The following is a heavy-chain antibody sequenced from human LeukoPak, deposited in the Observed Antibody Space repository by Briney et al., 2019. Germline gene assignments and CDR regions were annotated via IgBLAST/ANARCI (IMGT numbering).Heavy chain of an antibody. D-gene: IGHD6-13*01. CDR2: INHGGST. V-gene: IGHV4-34*01. CDR3: ARADYSSTWSHDYYYMDV. CDR1: GASFSGYY. Sequence: SETLSLTCAVYGASFSGYYWSWIRQPPGKGLEWIGEINHGGSTNYNPSLKSRVTISVDTSKNQFSLKLSSVTAADTAVYYCARADYSSTWSHDYYYMDVWGKGTTVTVSS. J-gene: IGHJ6*03.